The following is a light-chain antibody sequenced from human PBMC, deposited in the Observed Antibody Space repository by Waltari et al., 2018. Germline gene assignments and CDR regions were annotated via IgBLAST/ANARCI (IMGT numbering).Light chain of an antibody. CDR2: WAS. J-gene: IGKJ2*01. V-gene: IGKV4-1*01. Sequence: DIVMTQSPDSLAVSLRERATINCKSSQSVLSSSNNKNYLGWYQQKTGQPPKLLISWASTRESGFPDRFSGSGSGTDFTLTISSLQTEDVAVYYCQQCYTYPYTFGQGTNLEIK. CDR1: QSVLSSSNNKNY. CDR3: QQCYTYPYT.